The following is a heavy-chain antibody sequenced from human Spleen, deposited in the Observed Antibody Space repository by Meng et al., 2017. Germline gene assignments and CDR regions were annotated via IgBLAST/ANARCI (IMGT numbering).Heavy chain of an antibody. D-gene: IGHD3-16*02. V-gene: IGHV3-7*01. CDR2: IKQDGSEK. CDR3: ARDLGYYDYVWGGYRYINAFNI. J-gene: IGHJ3*02. Sequence: GESLKISCAASGFTFSSYEMNWVRQAPGKGLEWVANIKQDGSEKYYVDSVKGRFTISRDNAKNSLYLQMNSLRAEDTAVYYCARDLGYYDYVWGGYRYINAFNIWGQGTMVTVSS. CDR1: GFTFSSYE.